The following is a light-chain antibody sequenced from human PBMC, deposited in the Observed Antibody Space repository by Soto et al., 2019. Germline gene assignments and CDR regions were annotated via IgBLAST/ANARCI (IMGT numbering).Light chain of an antibody. CDR1: QSFSSY. Sequence: EIVLTQSPATLSLSPGERATLSCRASQSFSSYLAWYQQKPGQAPRLLIYDASKRATGIPARFSCRGSGTDCTLTTSSLEPEDFAVSYCQQRSYWPPVINFGKGTRLEIK. CDR2: DAS. J-gene: IGKJ5*01. CDR3: QQRSYWPPVIN. V-gene: IGKV3-11*01.